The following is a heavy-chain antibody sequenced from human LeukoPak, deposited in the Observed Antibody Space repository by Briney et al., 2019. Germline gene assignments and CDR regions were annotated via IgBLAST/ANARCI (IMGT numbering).Heavy chain of an antibody. V-gene: IGHV3-30*04. J-gene: IGHJ4*02. CDR3: ARSIIRGVLPY. Sequence: GGSLRLSCAASGFTFDRYAMHWVRQAPGKGLEWVAVISNEADNNWYVDSVKGRFTISRDNSKNTLYLQMNSLRAEDTAMYYCARSIIRGVLPYWGQGTLVTVSS. D-gene: IGHD3-10*01. CDR1: GFTFDRYA. CDR2: ISNEADNN.